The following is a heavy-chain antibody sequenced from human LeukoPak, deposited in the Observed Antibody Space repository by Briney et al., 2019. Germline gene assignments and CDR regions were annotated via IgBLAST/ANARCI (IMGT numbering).Heavy chain of an antibody. Sequence: PGGSLRLSCAASGFTVSSNYMSWVRQAPGKGLEWVSVVYRAGRTYYADSVKGRFTISRDNSKNTVYLQMNSLRAEDSAVYYRARDLEVRGGAAAGRPYYYYYAMDVWGQGTTVTVSS. CDR2: VYRAGRT. D-gene: IGHD6-13*01. CDR3: ARDLEVRGGAAAGRPYYYYYAMDV. CDR1: GFTVSSNY. V-gene: IGHV3-53*01. J-gene: IGHJ6*02.